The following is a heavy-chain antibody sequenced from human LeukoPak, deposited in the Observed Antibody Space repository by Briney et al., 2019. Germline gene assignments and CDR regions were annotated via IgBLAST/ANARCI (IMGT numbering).Heavy chain of an antibody. V-gene: IGHV3-23*01. CDR3: ARDHGGNSPFDP. J-gene: IGHJ5*02. Sequence: GGSLRXSCAASGFTFSRYAMSWVRQAPGKGLEGVSAISGNGGTKYYADSVKGRFTISRDNSKNTLYLQMNSLRAEDTAVYYCARDHGGNSPFDPWGQGTLVTVSS. D-gene: IGHD4-23*01. CDR2: ISGNGGTK. CDR1: GFTFSRYA.